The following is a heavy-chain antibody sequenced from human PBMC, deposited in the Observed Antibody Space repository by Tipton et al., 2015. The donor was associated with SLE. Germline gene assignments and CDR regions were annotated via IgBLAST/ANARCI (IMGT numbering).Heavy chain of an antibody. D-gene: IGHD3-3*01. CDR2: INHSGST. CDR3: ARGLFSITIFGVDRDAFDI. J-gene: IGHJ3*02. Sequence: TLSLTCAVYGGSFSGYYWSWIRQPPGKGLEWIGEINHSGSTNYNPSLKSRVTISVDTSKNQFSLKLSSVTAADTAVYYCARGLFSITIFGVDRDAFDIWGQGTMVTVSS. CDR1: GGSFSGYY. V-gene: IGHV4-34*01.